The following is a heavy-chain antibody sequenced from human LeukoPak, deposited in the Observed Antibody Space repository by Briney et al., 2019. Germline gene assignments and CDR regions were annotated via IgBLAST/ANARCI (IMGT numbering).Heavy chain of an antibody. D-gene: IGHD3-22*01. J-gene: IGHJ5*02. V-gene: IGHV1-46*01. CDR3: AAVGIYYYDSSGYYGGDWFDP. CDR1: GYTFTSYY. CDR2: INPSGGST. Sequence: ASVKVSCKASGYTFTSYYMHWVRQAPGQGLEWMGIINPSGGSTSYAQKFQGRVTMTRDTSTSTVYMELSSLRSEDTAVYYCAAVGIYYYDSSGYYGGDWFDPWGQGTLVTVSS.